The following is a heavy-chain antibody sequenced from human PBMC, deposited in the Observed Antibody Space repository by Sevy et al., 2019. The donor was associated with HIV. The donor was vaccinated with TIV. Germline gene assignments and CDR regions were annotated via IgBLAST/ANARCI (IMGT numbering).Heavy chain of an antibody. J-gene: IGHJ5*02. D-gene: IGHD6-13*01. CDR1: GGFISSYY. V-gene: IGHV4-59*01. Sequence: SETLSLTCTVSGGFISSYYWNWIRQPPGKGLEWIGYIYYSGNTKYNPSLKSRVTISLDMSKNQFSLKLSSVTAADTAVYYCATGVAAADNWFDPWRQGTLVTVSS. CDR2: IYYSGNT. CDR3: ATGVAAADNWFDP.